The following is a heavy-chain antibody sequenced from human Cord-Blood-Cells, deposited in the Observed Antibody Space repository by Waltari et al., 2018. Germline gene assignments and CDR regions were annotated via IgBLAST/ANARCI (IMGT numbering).Heavy chain of an antibody. J-gene: IGHJ3*02. Sequence: QVQLVQSGAEVKKPGSSVKVSCRSSGGTFSSSAISWVRQPTRQGLEWMGGIIPIFGTANYAQKFQGRVTITADESTSTAYMELSSLRSEDTAVYYCASGYCTNGVCYDAFDIWGQGTMVTVSS. V-gene: IGHV1-69*01. CDR2: IIPIFGTA. CDR1: GGTFSSSA. D-gene: IGHD2-8*01. CDR3: ASGYCTNGVCYDAFDI.